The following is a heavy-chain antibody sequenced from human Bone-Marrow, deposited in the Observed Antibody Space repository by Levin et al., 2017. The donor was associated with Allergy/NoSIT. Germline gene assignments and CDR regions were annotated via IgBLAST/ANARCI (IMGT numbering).Heavy chain of an antibody. D-gene: IGHD6-19*01. Sequence: LSLTCAASGFPFSSYDMHWVRPVTGKRLEWVSSIGTAGDTYYAGSGKGRFTISRENAKNSLHLQMNSLRAGDTAVYYCARVGWSGTYYYFDYWGQGTLVTVSS. CDR3: ARVGWSGTYYYFDY. J-gene: IGHJ4*02. CDR2: IGTAGDT. CDR1: GFPFSSYD. V-gene: IGHV3-13*01.